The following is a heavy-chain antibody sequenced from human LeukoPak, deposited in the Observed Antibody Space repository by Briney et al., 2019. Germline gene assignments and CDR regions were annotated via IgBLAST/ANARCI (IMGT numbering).Heavy chain of an antibody. CDR1: GYTFTGYY. CDR2: TNPNSGGT. D-gene: IGHD1-26*01. CDR3: AREDTVVGATTVVDY. Sequence: GASVKVSCKASGYTFTGYYMHWVRQAPGQGLEWMGWTNPNSGGTNYAQKFQGRVTMTRDTSISTAYMELSRLRSDDTAVYYCAREDTVVGATTVVDYWGQGTLVTVSS. J-gene: IGHJ4*02. V-gene: IGHV1-2*02.